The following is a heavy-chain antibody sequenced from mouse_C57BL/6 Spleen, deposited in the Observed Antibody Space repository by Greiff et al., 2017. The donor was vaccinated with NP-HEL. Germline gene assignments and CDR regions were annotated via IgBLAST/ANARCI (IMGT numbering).Heavy chain of an antibody. Sequence: QVQLQQPGAELVRPGSSVKLSCKASGYTFTSYWMDWVKQRPGQGLEWIGNIYPSDSETHYNQKFKDKATLTVDKSSSTAYMQLSSLPSEDSAVYYCARKGVVALDYWRQGTTLTVSS. CDR1: GYTFTSYW. V-gene: IGHV1-61*01. CDR2: IYPSDSET. CDR3: ARKGVVALDY. D-gene: IGHD1-1*01. J-gene: IGHJ2*01.